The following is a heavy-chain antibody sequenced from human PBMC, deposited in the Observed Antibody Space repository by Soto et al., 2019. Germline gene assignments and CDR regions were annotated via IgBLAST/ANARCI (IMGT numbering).Heavy chain of an antibody. D-gene: IGHD1-1*01. CDR2: ISGSGGST. Sequence: GGSLRLSCAASGFTFSSYAMSWVRQAPGKGLEWVSAISGSGGSTYYADSVKGRFTISRDNSKNTLYLQMNSLRAEDTAVYYCAKRPNWNDDRGYYYYGMDVWGQGTTVTVSS. V-gene: IGHV3-23*01. J-gene: IGHJ6*02. CDR3: AKRPNWNDDRGYYYYGMDV. CDR1: GFTFSSYA.